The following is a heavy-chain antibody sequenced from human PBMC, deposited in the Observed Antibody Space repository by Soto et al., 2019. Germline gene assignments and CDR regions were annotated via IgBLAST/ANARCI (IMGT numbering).Heavy chain of an antibody. CDR2: IIPILGIA. D-gene: IGHD2-2*01. CDR1: GGTFSSYT. V-gene: IGHV1-69*02. J-gene: IGHJ4*02. CDR3: ARLYGDCSSTSCYDY. Sequence: QVQLVQSGAEVKKPGSSVKVSCKASGGTFSSYTISWVRQAPGQGLEWMGRIIPILGIANYAQKFQGRVTITADKSTSTAYMELSSLRSEDTAVYYCARLYGDCSSTSCYDYWGQGTLVTVSS.